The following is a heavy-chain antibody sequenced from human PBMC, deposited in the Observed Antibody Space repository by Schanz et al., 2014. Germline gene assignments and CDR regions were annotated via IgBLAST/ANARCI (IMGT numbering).Heavy chain of an antibody. Sequence: DVQLLESGGGLVQPGGSLRLSCAASGFSFRKSAMSWVRQAPGKGLEWVANIGDDGADKYYLDSVRGRFTISRDNSMNTVYLQMNSLRSDDTAVYYCARLSVAGRPHVNYWYFDLWGRGTLVTVSS. V-gene: IGHV3-7*03. J-gene: IGHJ2*01. CDR1: GFSFRKSA. D-gene: IGHD6-19*01. CDR2: IGDDGADK. CDR3: ARLSVAGRPHVNYWYFDL.